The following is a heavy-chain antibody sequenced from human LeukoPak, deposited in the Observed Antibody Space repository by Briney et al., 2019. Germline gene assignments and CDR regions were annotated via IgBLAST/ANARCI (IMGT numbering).Heavy chain of an antibody. CDR1: GFTFDEYV. CDR2: ISWNSGSS. Sequence: GGSLRLSCAASGFTFDEYVMHWVRPVPERGLEWVSGISWNSGSSGYADSVKSRFTISRENAKNSLYLQMNSLRAEDTALYYCVKDSGYGLDYWGQGTLVTVSS. V-gene: IGHV3-9*01. J-gene: IGHJ4*01. D-gene: IGHD5-12*01. CDR3: VKDSGYGLDY.